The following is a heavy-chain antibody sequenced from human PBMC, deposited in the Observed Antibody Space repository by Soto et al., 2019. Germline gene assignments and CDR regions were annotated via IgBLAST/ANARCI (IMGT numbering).Heavy chain of an antibody. D-gene: IGHD6-6*01. CDR3: VTDRLFSSASGSNF. CDR2: IYRDGGGI. V-gene: IGHV3-74*03. J-gene: IGHJ4*02. CDR1: GFTFSNYW. Sequence: EVQVVDSGGGLVQPGGSLRLSCAASGFTFSNYWMHWVRQAPGKGLVWVARIYRDGGGIMYADSVKGRFTISRDNAKNTLYLQMNSLRADDTAVYYCVTDRLFSSASGSNFWGQGTLVTVSS.